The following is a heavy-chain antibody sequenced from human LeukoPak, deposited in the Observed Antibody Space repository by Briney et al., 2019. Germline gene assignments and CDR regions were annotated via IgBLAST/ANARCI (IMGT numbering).Heavy chain of an antibody. V-gene: IGHV3-7*01. Sequence: GGSLRLSCAASGFTFSSFAMSWVRQAPGKGLEWVANIKQDGSEKYYVDSVKGRFTISRDNVKNSLYLKMNSLRAEDTAVYYCARGAWRAPIDYWGQGTLVTVSS. CDR3: ARGAWRAPIDY. J-gene: IGHJ4*02. CDR1: GFTFSSFA. D-gene: IGHD3-3*01. CDR2: IKQDGSEK.